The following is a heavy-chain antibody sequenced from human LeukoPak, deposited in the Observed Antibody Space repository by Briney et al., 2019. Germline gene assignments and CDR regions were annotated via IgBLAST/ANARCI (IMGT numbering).Heavy chain of an antibody. CDR1: GGSVSSGDYY. CDR3: ARAAQNWNNAPYFDF. V-gene: IGHV4-31*03. CDR2: IYSSGTT. J-gene: IGHJ4*02. Sequence: SETLSLTCTVSGGSVSSGDYYWSWIRQHPGKGLEWIGYIYSSGTTYYNPSLKSRLTISVDTSKNQFSLKLSSVAAADTAVYYCARAAQNWNNAPYFDFWGQETLVTVSS. D-gene: IGHD1-1*01.